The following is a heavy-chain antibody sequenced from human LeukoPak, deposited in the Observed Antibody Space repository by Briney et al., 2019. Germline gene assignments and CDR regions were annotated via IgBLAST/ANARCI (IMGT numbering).Heavy chain of an antibody. Sequence: GRSLRLSCAASGFTFDDYAMHWVRQAPGKGLEWVSGISWNSGSVGYADSVKGRFTISRDNAKNSLYLKMNSLRPEDTALYYCAKVLSQHLTPYYFDYWGQGTLVTVSS. J-gene: IGHJ4*02. CDR2: ISWNSGSV. D-gene: IGHD6-13*01. CDR1: GFTFDDYA. CDR3: AKVLSQHLTPYYFDY. V-gene: IGHV3-9*01.